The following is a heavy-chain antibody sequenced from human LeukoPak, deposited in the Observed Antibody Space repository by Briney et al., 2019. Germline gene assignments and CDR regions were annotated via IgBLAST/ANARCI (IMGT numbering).Heavy chain of an antibody. D-gene: IGHD3-3*01. CDR1: GGSFSGYY. J-gene: IGHJ1*01. Sequence: SETLSLTCAVYGGSFSGYYWSWIRQPPGKGLEGIGEINHSGSTNYNPSLKSRVTISVDTSKNQFSLKLSSVTAADTAVYYCARGTYDFWSGYYRSHFQHWGQGTLVTVSS. CDR3: ARGTYDFWSGYYRSHFQH. CDR2: INHSGST. V-gene: IGHV4-34*01.